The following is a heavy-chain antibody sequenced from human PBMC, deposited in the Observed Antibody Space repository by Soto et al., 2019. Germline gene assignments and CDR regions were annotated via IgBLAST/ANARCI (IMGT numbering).Heavy chain of an antibody. V-gene: IGHV1-3*01. J-gene: IGHJ4*02. CDR2: INGGNGNT. Sequence: QVPLVQSGAEVKKPGASVKVSCKASGYTFSNYNIHWVRQAPGQRLEWMGWINGGNGNTKYSQKFQGRVTITRDTSATTAYMEVSSLRSEDTAVYFCARDPSIVATPLDCWGQGTLVTVSS. CDR1: GYTFSNYN. D-gene: IGHD5-12*01. CDR3: ARDPSIVATPLDC.